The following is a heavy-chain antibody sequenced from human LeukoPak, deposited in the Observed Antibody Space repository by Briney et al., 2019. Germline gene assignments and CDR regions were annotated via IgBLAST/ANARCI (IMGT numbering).Heavy chain of an antibody. Sequence: SETLSLTCAVYGGSFSGYYWSWIRQPPGKGLEWIGEINHSGSTNYNPSLKSRVTISVDTSKNQFSLKLSSVTAADTAVYYCASPDYGGNSYWYFDLWGRGTLVTVSS. V-gene: IGHV4-34*01. J-gene: IGHJ2*01. CDR2: INHSGST. CDR3: ASPDYGGNSYWYFDL. D-gene: IGHD4-23*01. CDR1: GGSFSGYY.